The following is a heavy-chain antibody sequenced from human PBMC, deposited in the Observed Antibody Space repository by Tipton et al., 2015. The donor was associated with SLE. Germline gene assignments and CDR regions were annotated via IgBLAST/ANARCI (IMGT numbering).Heavy chain of an antibody. D-gene: IGHD7-27*01. J-gene: IGHJ4*02. CDR1: GGSLSRYY. V-gene: IGHV4-59*01. CDR2: IYDRGTT. Sequence: LRLSCTVSGGSLSRYYWSWIRQTPGGGLEWIGYIYDRGTTNYNPPLMNRVTISLDTSETQFSLKLTSVTAADTAVYYCASAQLGAWRFDSWGQGTLVTVSS. CDR3: ASAQLGAWRFDS.